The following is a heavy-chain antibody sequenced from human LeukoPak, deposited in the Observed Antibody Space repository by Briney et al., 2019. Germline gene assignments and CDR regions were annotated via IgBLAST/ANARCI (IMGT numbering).Heavy chain of an antibody. V-gene: IGHV3-11*01. CDR3: ARERNGDYYFDY. Sequence: GGSLRLSCAASGFTFSDYYMSWIRQAPGKGLEWVSYITSSGNIIYYAASVKGRFTISRDNGKNSLYLQMNSLRAEDTAVYYCARERNGDYYFDYWGQGTLVTVSS. D-gene: IGHD4-17*01. J-gene: IGHJ4*02. CDR1: GFTFSDYY. CDR2: ITSSGNII.